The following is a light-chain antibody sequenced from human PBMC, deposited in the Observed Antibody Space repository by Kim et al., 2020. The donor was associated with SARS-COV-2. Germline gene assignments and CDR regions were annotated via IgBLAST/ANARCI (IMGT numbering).Light chain of an antibody. Sequence: SYELTQPPSVSVSPGQTASITCSGDKLGDKYACWYQQKPGQSPVLVIYQDSKRPSGIPERFSGYNSGNTATLNISGTQAMDEADYYGQAWDSSTAVFGTGTTVTVL. CDR2: QDS. CDR1: KLGDKY. J-gene: IGLJ1*01. CDR3: QAWDSSTAV. V-gene: IGLV3-1*01.